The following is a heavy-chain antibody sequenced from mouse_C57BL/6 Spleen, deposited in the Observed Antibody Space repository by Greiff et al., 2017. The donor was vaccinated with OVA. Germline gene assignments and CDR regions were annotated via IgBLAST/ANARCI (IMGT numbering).Heavy chain of an antibody. V-gene: IGHV2-2*01. D-gene: IGHD2-3*01. CDR2: IWSGGST. J-gene: IGHJ4*01. Sequence: VQGVESGPGLVQPSQSLSITCTVSGFSLTSYGVHWVRQSPGKGLEWLGVIWSGGSTDYNAAFISRLSTSKDNSKSQVFFKMNSLQADDTAIYYCARYDGYLGAMDYWGQGTSVTVSS. CDR1: GFSLTSYG. CDR3: ARYDGYLGAMDY.